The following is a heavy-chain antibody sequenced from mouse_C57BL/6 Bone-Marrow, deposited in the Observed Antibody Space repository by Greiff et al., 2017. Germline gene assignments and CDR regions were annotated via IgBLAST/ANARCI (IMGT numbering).Heavy chain of an antibody. J-gene: IGHJ1*03. CDR2: ISDGGSYT. CDR3: ASFYYYGSSSSYWYFDV. CDR1: GFTFSSYA. D-gene: IGHD1-1*01. Sequence: EVQGVESGGGLVKPGGSLKLSCAASGFTFSSYAMSWVRQTPEKRLEWVATISDGGSYTYYPDNVKGRFTISRDNAKNNLYLQMSHLKSEDTAMYYCASFYYYGSSSSYWYFDVWGTGTTVTVSS. V-gene: IGHV5-4*01.